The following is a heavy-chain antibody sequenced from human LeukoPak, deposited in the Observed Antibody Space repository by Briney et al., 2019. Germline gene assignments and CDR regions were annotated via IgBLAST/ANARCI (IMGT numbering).Heavy chain of an antibody. CDR1: GFTFSSYW. V-gene: IGHV3-74*01. D-gene: IGHD3-9*01. Sequence: GGSLRLSCAASGFTFSSYWMHWVRQAPGKGLVWVSRINSDGSSTSYADSVKGRFTISRDNAKNTLYLQMNSLRAEDTAVYYCARSNGYDILTGYWPDYWGQGTLVTVSS. CDR3: ARSNGYDILTGYWPDY. J-gene: IGHJ4*02. CDR2: INSDGSST.